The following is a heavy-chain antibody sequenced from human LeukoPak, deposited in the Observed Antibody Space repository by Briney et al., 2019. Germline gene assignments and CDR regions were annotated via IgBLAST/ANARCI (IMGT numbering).Heavy chain of an antibody. CDR2: INNNGGRT. V-gene: IGHV3-64*01. CDR1: GFTFSSYS. CDR3: ARVRYGSGSYYNDY. Sequence: GGSLRLSCVASGFTFSSYSMHWVRQTPGKGLEYVSAINNNGGRTYYANSVKGRFTISRDNSKNTLFLQMGSLRDEDMGVYYCARVRYGSGSYYNDYWGQGTLVTVSS. J-gene: IGHJ4*02. D-gene: IGHD3-10*01.